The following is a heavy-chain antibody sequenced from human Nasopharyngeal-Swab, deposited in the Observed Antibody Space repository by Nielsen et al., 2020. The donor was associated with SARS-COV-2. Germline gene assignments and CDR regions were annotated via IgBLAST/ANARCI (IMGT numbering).Heavy chain of an antibody. CDR1: GFTFSSCA. CDR2: ISGSGGST. V-gene: IGHV3-23*01. J-gene: IGHJ6*03. Sequence: GGCMRLACAASGFTFSSCAMSWVRQAPGKGLEWVSAISGSGGSTYYADSVKGLFTISRDNSKNTLYLQMNSQRAEVTAVYNCAKRSGNRFGPDYYYYYMDVWGKGTTVTVSS. D-gene: IGHD1-1*01. CDR3: AKRSGNRFGPDYYYYYMDV.